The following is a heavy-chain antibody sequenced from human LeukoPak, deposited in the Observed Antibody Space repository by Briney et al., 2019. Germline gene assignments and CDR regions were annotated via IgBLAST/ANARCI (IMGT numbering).Heavy chain of an antibody. Sequence: PSETLSLTCTVSGGSISSSGYYWGWIRQPPGKGLEWIGSIYYSGSAYYNPSLKSRVTVSVDTSNNQFSLKLSSVTAADTAVYYCARLRGYSYGPIDYWGQGTLVTVSS. CDR1: GGSISSSGYY. CDR2: IYYSGSA. V-gene: IGHV4-39*07. J-gene: IGHJ4*02. CDR3: ARLRGYSYGPIDY. D-gene: IGHD5-18*01.